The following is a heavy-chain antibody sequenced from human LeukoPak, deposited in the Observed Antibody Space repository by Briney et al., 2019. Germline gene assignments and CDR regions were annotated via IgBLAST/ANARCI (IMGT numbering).Heavy chain of an antibody. J-gene: IGHJ3*02. CDR1: GYTFTSYY. D-gene: IGHD2-2*01. CDR3: ARDRALLGYCSSTSCYGHDAFDI. V-gene: IGHV1-46*01. CDR2: INPSGGST. Sequence: GASVKVSCKASGYTFTSYYMHWVRQAPGQGLEWMGIINPSGGSTSYAQKFQGRVTVTRDTSTSTVYMELSSLRSEDTAVYYCARDRALLGYCSSTSCYGHDAFDIWGQGTMVTVSS.